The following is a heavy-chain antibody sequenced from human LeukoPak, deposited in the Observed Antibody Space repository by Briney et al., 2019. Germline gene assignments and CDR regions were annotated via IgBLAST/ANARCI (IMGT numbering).Heavy chain of an antibody. CDR3: ARRGYSSSWYYASLDYYYYMDV. CDR1: GYTFTVYY. CDR2: INPNSGGT. D-gene: IGHD6-13*01. Sequence: ASVKVSFKASGYTFTVYYMHLVRQAPGQGLEWMGWINPNSGGTNYAQKFQGRVTMTRDTSISTAYMELSRLRSDDTAVYYCARRGYSSSWYYASLDYYYYMDVWGKGTTVTVSS. V-gene: IGHV1-2*02. J-gene: IGHJ6*03.